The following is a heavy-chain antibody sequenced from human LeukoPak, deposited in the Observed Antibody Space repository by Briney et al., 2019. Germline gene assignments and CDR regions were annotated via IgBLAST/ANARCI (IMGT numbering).Heavy chain of an antibody. CDR2: MRYDGKTE. CDR1: GFPFSSYG. J-gene: IGHJ4*02. CDR3: AKDLNTVVMQYFDS. D-gene: IGHD2-21*01. V-gene: IGHV3-30*02. Sequence: GGSLRLSCTGSGFPFSSYGMHGVRQTPGRGLEGVAFMRYDGKTEYYADSVKGRFTIAREDSHSTVHLHMKDLRPDDAAVYFCAKDLNTVVMQYFDSWGQGTLVSVSS.